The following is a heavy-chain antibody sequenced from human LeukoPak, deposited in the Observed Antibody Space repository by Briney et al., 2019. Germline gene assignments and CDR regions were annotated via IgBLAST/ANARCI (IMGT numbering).Heavy chain of an antibody. Sequence: GESLKISCKGSGYSFTSYWIGWVRQMPGKGLEWMGIIYPGDSDTRYSPSFQGQVTIPADKSISTAYLQWSSLKASDTAMYYCARLRDLSSGRSQPEDAFDIWGQGTMVTVSS. CDR2: IYPGDSDT. D-gene: IGHD6-19*01. J-gene: IGHJ3*02. V-gene: IGHV5-51*01. CDR1: GYSFTSYW. CDR3: ARLRDLSSGRSQPEDAFDI.